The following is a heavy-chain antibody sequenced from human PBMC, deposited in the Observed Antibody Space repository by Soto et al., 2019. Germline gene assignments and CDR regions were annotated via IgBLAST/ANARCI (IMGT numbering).Heavy chain of an antibody. J-gene: IGHJ4*02. CDR1: GDSISISIYY. CDR3: ASTKDETLYFDY. V-gene: IGHV4-39*01. D-gene: IGHD2-15*01. CDR2: IHYSGST. Sequence: SETLSLTCSVSGDSISISIYYWGWVRQPPGKGLEWIGSIHYSGSTHYNPSLQSRVTISGDASKKQFSLKLGSVTAADTAMYYCASTKDETLYFDYWGQRNLVTVSS.